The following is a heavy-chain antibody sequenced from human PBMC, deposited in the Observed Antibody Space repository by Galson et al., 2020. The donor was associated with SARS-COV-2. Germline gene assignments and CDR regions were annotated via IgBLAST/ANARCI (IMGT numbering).Heavy chain of an antibody. V-gene: IGHV4-34*01. Sequence: SETLSLTCAVYGGSFSGYYWSWIRQPPGKGLEWIGEINHSGSTNYNPSLKSRVTILVDTSKNQFSLKLSSVTAADTAVYYCARGNIVVVPAAHYYMDVWGKGTTVTVSS. CDR1: GGSFSGYY. CDR2: INHSGST. J-gene: IGHJ6*03. CDR3: ARGNIVVVPAAHYYMDV. D-gene: IGHD2-2*01.